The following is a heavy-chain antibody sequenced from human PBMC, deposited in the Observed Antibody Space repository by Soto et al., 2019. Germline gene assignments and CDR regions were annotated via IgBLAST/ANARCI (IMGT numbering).Heavy chain of an antibody. Sequence: SQTLSLTCAISGDSVSSNSAAWNWIRQSPSGGLEWLGRTYYRSRWYNDYAVSVRSRITINPDTSKNQFSLHLNSVTPEDTAVYYCAGATSRQWYYMGVWGKGTRVTVYS. CDR3: AGATSRQWYYMGV. J-gene: IGHJ6*03. CDR1: GDSVSSNSAA. V-gene: IGHV6-1*01. D-gene: IGHD6-19*01. CDR2: TYYRSRWYN.